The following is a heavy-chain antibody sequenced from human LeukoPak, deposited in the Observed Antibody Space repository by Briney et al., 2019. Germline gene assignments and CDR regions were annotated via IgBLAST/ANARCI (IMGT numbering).Heavy chain of an antibody. J-gene: IGHJ4*02. D-gene: IGHD1-26*01. CDR3: ARAGTSVGATRGFDY. Sequence: GSLRLSCAASGFPFSSYCMNWVRQAPGEGLEWGSYISSSSGIIYYADSVKGRFTISRDNAKNSLYLQMNSLRAEDTAVYYCARAGTSVGATRGFDYWGQGTLVTVSS. CDR1: GFPFSSYC. CDR2: ISSSSGII. V-gene: IGHV3-48*04.